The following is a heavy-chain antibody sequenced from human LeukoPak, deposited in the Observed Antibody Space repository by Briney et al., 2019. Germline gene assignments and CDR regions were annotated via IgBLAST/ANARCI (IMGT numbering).Heavy chain of an antibody. CDR3: ATESSGSYYYYYYMDV. Sequence: ASVKVSCKASGGTFSSYAIIWVRQAPGQGLEWMGGIIPIFGTANYAQKFQGRVTITTDESTSTAYMELSSLRSEDTAVYYCATESSGSYYYYYYMDVWGKGTTVTVSS. J-gene: IGHJ6*03. D-gene: IGHD1-26*01. CDR2: IIPIFGTA. CDR1: GGTFSSYA. V-gene: IGHV1-69*05.